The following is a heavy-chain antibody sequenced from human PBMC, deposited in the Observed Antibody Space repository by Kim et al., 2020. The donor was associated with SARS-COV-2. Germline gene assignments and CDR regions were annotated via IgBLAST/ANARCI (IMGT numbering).Heavy chain of an antibody. D-gene: IGHD3-10*01. CDR1: GGTFSSYA. J-gene: IGHJ4*02. Sequence: SVKVSCKASGGTFSSYAISWVRQAPGQGLEWMGGIIPIFGTANYAQKFQGRVTITADESTSTAYMELSSLRSEDTAVYYCARSYQFQNYYGSGSYPAFDYWGQGTLVTVSS. V-gene: IGHV1-69*13. CDR2: IIPIFGTA. CDR3: ARSYQFQNYYGSGSYPAFDY.